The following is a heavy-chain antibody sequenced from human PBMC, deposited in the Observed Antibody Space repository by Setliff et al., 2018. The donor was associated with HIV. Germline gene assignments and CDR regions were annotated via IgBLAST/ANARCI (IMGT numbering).Heavy chain of an antibody. D-gene: IGHD3-22*01. J-gene: IGHJ3*02. Sequence: PSETLSLTCAVSGYSISSGYFWGWIRQPPGKGLEWIGSLYHSGSPKYNPSLKSRVTISIDTSKSQISLKLTSVTAADTAMYHCARVYYFDSSGYYQRGDVFDIWGQGTMVTVSS. CDR1: GYSISSGYF. V-gene: IGHV4-38-2*01. CDR2: LYHSGSP. CDR3: ARVYYFDSSGYYQRGDVFDI.